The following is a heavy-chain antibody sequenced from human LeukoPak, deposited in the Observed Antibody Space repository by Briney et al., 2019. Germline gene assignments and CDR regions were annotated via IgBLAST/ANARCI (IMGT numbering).Heavy chain of an antibody. Sequence: PGGSLRLSCAASGFTLSDYYMSWIRQAPGKGLEWISYISSSGNTMYYADSVKGRFTISRDNAKNSLYLQMNSLRAEDTAVYYCARGGSRVTTIHMFDYWGQGTLVTVSS. D-gene: IGHD5-12*01. J-gene: IGHJ4*02. CDR2: ISSSGNTM. V-gene: IGHV3-11*04. CDR1: GFTLSDYY. CDR3: ARGGSRVTTIHMFDY.